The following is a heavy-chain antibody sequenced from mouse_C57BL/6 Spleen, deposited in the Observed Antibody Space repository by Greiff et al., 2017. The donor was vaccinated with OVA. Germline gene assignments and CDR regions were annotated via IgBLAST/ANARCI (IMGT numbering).Heavy chain of an antibody. D-gene: IGHD1-1*01. CDR2: IHPRSGNT. CDR3: ARYLITTVVGD. V-gene: IGHV1-81*01. CDR1: GYTFTSSG. J-gene: IGHJ3*01. Sequence: VQLQQSGAELARPGASVKLSCKASGYTFTSSGISWVKQRTGQGLEWIGEIHPRSGNTYYNEKFKGKATLTADKSSSTEYMELRSLTSEDSAVYFCARYLITTVVGDWGQGTLVTVSA.